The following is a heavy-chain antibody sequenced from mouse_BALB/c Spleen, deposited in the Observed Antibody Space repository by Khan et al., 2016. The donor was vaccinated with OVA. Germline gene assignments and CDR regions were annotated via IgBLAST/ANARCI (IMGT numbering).Heavy chain of an antibody. J-gene: IGHJ2*01. CDR1: GFSLTNYG. Sequence: QVQLKESGPGLVQPSQSLSITCTVSGFSLTNYGVHWVRQSPGKGLEWLGVIWSSGITDYNATFMSRLSISRDISKSQVFFKMNSLQANDTGIYYCARNRNGYFDYWGQGTTLTGPS. V-gene: IGHV2-2*02. D-gene: IGHD1-1*02. CDR2: IWSSGIT. CDR3: ARNRNGYFDY.